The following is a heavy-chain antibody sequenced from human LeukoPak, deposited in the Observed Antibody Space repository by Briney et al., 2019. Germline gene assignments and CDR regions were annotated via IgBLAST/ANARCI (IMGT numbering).Heavy chain of an antibody. CDR2: INHSGST. CDR1: GGSFSGYY. Sequence: SETLSLTCAVYGGSFSGYYWSWIRQPPGKGLEWIGEINHSGSTNYNPSLKSRVTISIDTSNNHLSLKLGSVTAADTAVYYCARGRVNVVVPAAKAYNWFAPGGQGTLVTVS. J-gene: IGHJ5*02. V-gene: IGHV4-34*01. CDR3: ARGRVNVVVPAAKAYNWFAP. D-gene: IGHD2-2*01.